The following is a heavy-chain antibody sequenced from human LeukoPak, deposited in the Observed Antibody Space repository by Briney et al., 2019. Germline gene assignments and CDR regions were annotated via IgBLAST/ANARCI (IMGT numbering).Heavy chain of an antibody. CDR3: ATIQRGSYRGTDY. Sequence: PAETLSLPCTVSGCSISSYHWSWLRQPTGKGLEWLGRIYTSGSTNYNPSLKSRVTMSVDTSKNQFSLKLSSVTAADTAVYYCATIQRGSYRGTDYWGQGTLVTVSS. CDR2: IYTSGST. D-gene: IGHD1-26*01. CDR1: GCSISSYH. V-gene: IGHV4-4*07. J-gene: IGHJ4*02.